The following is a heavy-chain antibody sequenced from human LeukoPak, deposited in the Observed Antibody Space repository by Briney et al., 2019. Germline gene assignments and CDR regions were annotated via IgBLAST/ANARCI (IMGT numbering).Heavy chain of an antibody. CDR2: ISSSSSYI. D-gene: IGHD5-12*01. CDR1: GFTFSSYS. Sequence: GGSLRLSCAASGFTFSSYSMNWVRQAPGKGLEWVSSISSSSSYIYYADSVKGRFTISRDNAKNSLYLQMNSLRAEDTAVYYCAREASGYGTDAFDIWGQGTMVTVSS. V-gene: IGHV3-21*01. J-gene: IGHJ3*02. CDR3: AREASGYGTDAFDI.